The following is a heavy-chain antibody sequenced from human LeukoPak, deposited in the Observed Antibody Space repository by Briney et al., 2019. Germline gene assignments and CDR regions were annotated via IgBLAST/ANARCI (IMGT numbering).Heavy chain of an antibody. V-gene: IGHV4-39*07. Sequence: SETLSLTCTVSGGSISSSSYYWGWIRQPPGKGLEWIGSIYYSGSTNYNPSLKSRVTISVDTSKNQFSLKLSSVTAADTAVYYCARGEYDFWSGYYGYWGQGTLVTVSS. CDR2: IYYSGST. CDR1: GGSISSSSYY. D-gene: IGHD3-3*01. J-gene: IGHJ4*02. CDR3: ARGEYDFWSGYYGY.